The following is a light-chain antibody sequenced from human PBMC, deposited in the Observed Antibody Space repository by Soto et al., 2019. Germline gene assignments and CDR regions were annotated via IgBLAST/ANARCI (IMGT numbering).Light chain of an antibody. Sequence: EIVLTQSPATLSLSPGDRATLSCRASQSVSTYFAWYQQKPGQPPRLLIYDASNRATGIPARFSGSGSGTDFTLTISSLEPEDFAVYYCQQRSNWPLTLGQGTKVEIK. CDR2: DAS. V-gene: IGKV3-11*01. J-gene: IGKJ1*01. CDR1: QSVSTY. CDR3: QQRSNWPLT.